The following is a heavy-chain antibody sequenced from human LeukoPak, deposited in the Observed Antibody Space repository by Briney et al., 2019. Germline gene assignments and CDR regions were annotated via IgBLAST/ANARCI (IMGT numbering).Heavy chain of an antibody. CDR1: GFTFSNCW. J-gene: IGHJ4*02. D-gene: IGHD6-25*01. CDR3: ARDSSDFSY. CDR2: INIDGSST. V-gene: IGHV3-74*01. Sequence: PGGSLRLSCAVSGFTFSNCWMHWVRQAPGMGLVWVSRINIDGSSTSYADSVKGRFTISRDNAKNTLYLQMNSLRAEDTAVYYCARDSSDFSYWGQGTLVTVSS.